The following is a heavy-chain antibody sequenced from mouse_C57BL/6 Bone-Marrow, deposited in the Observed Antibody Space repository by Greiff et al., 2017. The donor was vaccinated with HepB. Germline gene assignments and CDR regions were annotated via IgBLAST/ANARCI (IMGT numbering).Heavy chain of an antibody. J-gene: IGHJ2*01. V-gene: IGHV8-8*01. CDR2: IWWDDDK. CDR3: ARMSAIYYYGSSYHLFDY. D-gene: IGHD1-1*01. CDR1: GFSLSTFGMG. Sequence: QVTLKVSGPGILQPSQTLSLTCSFSGFSLSTFGMGVGWIRQPSWKGLEWLAHIWWDDDKYYNPALKSRHTISKDTSKNQIFLKIANVDTADTATYYLARMSAIYYYGSSYHLFDYWGQGTTLTVSS.